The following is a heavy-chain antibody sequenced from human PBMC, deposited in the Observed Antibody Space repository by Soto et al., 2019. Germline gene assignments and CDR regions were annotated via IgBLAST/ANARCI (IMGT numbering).Heavy chain of an antibody. CDR3: ARDEGPYCGGDCYSGIH. Sequence: QVQLQESGPGLVKPSQTLSLTCTVSGGSISSGDYYWSWIRQPPGKGLEWIGYISYSGSTYYNPSRKSRVTISVDTSKNQFSLKLSSVTAADTAVYYCARDEGPYCGGDCYSGIHWGQGTLVTVSS. J-gene: IGHJ4*02. V-gene: IGHV4-30-4*01. D-gene: IGHD2-21*02. CDR2: ISYSGST. CDR1: GGSISSGDYY.